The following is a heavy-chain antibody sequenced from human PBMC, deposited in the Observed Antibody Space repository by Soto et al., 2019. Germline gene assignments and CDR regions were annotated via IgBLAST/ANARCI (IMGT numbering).Heavy chain of an antibody. V-gene: IGHV4-31*03. D-gene: IGHD7-27*01. J-gene: IGHJ4*02. CDR1: GDPVSSGSYY. CDR2: IYHTGST. CDR3: AAKLGTTHYFDF. Sequence: QVQLQESGPGLVQPSQTLSLTCSVSGDPVSSGSYYWTWVRQHPVKGLEWIGYIYHTGSTYYNPSLQSRLIMSIDTSQNQFSLHLDSVPAADTAVYFCAAKLGTTHYFDFWGQGSLVAVSS.